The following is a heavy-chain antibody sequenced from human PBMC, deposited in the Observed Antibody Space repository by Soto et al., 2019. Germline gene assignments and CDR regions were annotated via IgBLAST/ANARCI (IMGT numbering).Heavy chain of an antibody. V-gene: IGHV4-34*01. CDR1: GGSFSGYY. Sequence: SETLSLTCAVYGGSFSGYYWSWIRLPPGRGLVWIGEIYLRVSNNYHQSLPSRVTISVDTSKNLFSLSLRSVIASDSAVYYCALLYCTNGVCAVFYVFGIWGPGKMVT. J-gene: IGHJ3*02. CDR3: ALLYCTNGVCAVFYVFGI. CDR2: IYLRVSN. D-gene: IGHD2-8*01.